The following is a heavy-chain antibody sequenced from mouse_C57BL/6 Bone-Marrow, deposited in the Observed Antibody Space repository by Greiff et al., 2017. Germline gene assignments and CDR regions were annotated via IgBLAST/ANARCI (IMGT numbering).Heavy chain of an antibody. V-gene: IGHV5-17*01. CDR1: GFTFSDYG. D-gene: IGHD1-1*01. J-gene: IGHJ3*01. Sequence: EVQVVESGGGLVKPGGSLKLSCAASGFTFSDYGMHWVRQAPEKGLEWVAYISRGSSAIYYADTVKGRFTISRDNATNTLFLQMTSLRSEDTAMYYCARDYYYGSSPFAYWGQGTLVTVSA. CDR3: ARDYYYGSSPFAY. CDR2: ISRGSSAI.